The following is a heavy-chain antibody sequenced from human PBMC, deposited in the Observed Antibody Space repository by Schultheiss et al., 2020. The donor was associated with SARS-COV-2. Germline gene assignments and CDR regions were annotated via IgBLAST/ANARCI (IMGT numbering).Heavy chain of an antibody. V-gene: IGHV4-61*02. CDR3: ARQDSSAEGGWFDP. CDR2: IYTSGST. CDR1: GGSISSGGYY. Sequence: SETLSLTCTVSGGSISSGGYYWSWIRQPAGKGLEWIGRIYTSGSTNYNPSLKSRVTISVDTSKNQFSLKLSSVTAADTDVYYCARQDSSAEGGWFDPWGKGTLVTVSS. J-gene: IGHJ5*02. D-gene: IGHD3-22*01.